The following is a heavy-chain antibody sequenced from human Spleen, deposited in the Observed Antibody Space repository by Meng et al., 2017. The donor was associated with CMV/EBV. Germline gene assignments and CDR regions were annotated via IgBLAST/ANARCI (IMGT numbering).Heavy chain of an antibody. Sequence: GESLKISCAAAGFTFSSYAMSWVRQAPGKGLEWVSPISNSGGSTYYADSVKGRFTISRDNSKNTLYLQMNSLRAEDTAVYYCAKDRVAYTNYPYGMDVWGQGTTVTVSS. J-gene: IGHJ6*02. CDR1: GFTFSSYA. CDR2: ISNSGGST. CDR3: AKDRVAYTNYPYGMDV. D-gene: IGHD2-21*01. V-gene: IGHV3-23*01.